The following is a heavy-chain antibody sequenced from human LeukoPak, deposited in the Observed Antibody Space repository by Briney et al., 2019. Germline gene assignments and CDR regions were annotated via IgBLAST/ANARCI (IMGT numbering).Heavy chain of an antibody. CDR3: AKDGLRFLEWFDY. CDR2: INWNGGST. V-gene: IGHV3-20*04. CDR1: GFTFDDYG. D-gene: IGHD3-3*01. J-gene: IGHJ5*01. Sequence: GGSLRLSCAASGFTFDDYGISWVRQAPGKGLEWVSGINWNGGSTGYADSVKGRFTISRDNSKNTLYLQMNSLRAEDTAVYYCAKDGLRFLEWFDYWGQGTLVTVSS.